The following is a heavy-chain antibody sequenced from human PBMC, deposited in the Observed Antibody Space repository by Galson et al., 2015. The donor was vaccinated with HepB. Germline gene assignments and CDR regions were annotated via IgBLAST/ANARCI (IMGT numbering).Heavy chain of an antibody. CDR2: IWYDGSNK. V-gene: IGHV3-33*01. CDR1: GFTFSSYG. Sequence: SLRLSCAASGFTFSSYGMHWVRQAPGKGLEWVAVIWYDGSNKYYADSVKGRFTISRDNSKNTLYLQMNSLRAEDTAVYYCARDRRGYYYDSSGYYLDYWGQGTLVTVSS. D-gene: IGHD3-22*01. CDR3: ARDRRGYYYDSSGYYLDY. J-gene: IGHJ4*02.